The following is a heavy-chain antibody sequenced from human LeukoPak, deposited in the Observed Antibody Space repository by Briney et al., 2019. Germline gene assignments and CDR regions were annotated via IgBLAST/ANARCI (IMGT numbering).Heavy chain of an antibody. D-gene: IGHD2-21*02. CDR3: ARGDCNAFDI. CDR2: ITTYNGNT. CDR1: GYTFTGYY. V-gene: IGHV1-18*04. Sequence: ASVKVSCKTSGYTFTGYYMHWVRQAPGQGLEWMGWITTYNGNTNYAQKLQGRVTMTTDTSTSPAYMELRSLRSDDTAVYYCARGDCNAFDIWGQGTMVTVSS. J-gene: IGHJ3*02.